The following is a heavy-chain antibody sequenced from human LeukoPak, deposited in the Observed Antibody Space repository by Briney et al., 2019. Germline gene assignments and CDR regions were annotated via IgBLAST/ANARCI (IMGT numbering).Heavy chain of an antibody. CDR1: GVSINNYY. V-gene: IGHV4-59*01. D-gene: IGHD3-10*01. CDR2: IFYSGST. CDR3: ARSYYGSGPFDY. Sequence: PSETLSLTCTVSGVSINNYYWNWIRQPPGKGLEWIGYIFYSGSTNYNPSLKSRVTISVDTSKNQFSLKLSSVTAADTAVYYCARSYYGSGPFDYWGQGTLVTVSS. J-gene: IGHJ4*02.